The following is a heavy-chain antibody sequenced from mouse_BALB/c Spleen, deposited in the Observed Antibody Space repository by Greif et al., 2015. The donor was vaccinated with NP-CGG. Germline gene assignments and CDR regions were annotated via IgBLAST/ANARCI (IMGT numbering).Heavy chain of an antibody. CDR3: ARDYFDY. CDR2: ISDGGSYT. CDR1: GFTFSDYY. J-gene: IGHJ2*01. V-gene: IGHV5-4*02. Sequence: EVKLMESGGGLVKPGGPLKLSCAASGFTFSDYYMYWVRQTPEKRLEWVATISDGGSYTYYPDSVKGRFTISRDNAKNNLYLQMSSLKSEDTAMYYCARDYFDYWGQGTTLTVSS.